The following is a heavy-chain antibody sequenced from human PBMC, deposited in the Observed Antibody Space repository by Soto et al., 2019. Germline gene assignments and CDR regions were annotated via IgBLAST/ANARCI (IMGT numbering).Heavy chain of an antibody. J-gene: IGHJ6*02. D-gene: IGHD2-2*01. CDR2: IGSSGGYI. V-gene: IGHV3-21*01. Sequence: PGGSLRLSCAVSGFIFSDFSMNWVRQATGKGLEWVASIGSSGGYIFYADSVKGRFTISRDNAKKSLDLQIKSLRAEDTAVYYCAGAKKHQSLGGRFGMDVWGQGTTVTVSS. CDR3: AGAKKHQSLGGRFGMDV. CDR1: GFIFSDFS.